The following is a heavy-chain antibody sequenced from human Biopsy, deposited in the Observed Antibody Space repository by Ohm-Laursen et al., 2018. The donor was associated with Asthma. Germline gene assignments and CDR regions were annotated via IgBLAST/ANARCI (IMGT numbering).Heavy chain of an antibody. CDR3: GIVVAANPFQGDC. CDR1: GFAFRSYA. Sequence: SLRLSCAASGFAFRSYAINWVRQAPGKGLEWVAVISYDGSITHYADSVKGRFTISRDNSKNTVYLDISGLRIEDTAVFYCGIVVAANPFQGDCWGQGTLVTVSS. V-gene: IGHV3-30*03. J-gene: IGHJ4*02. CDR2: ISYDGSIT. D-gene: IGHD2-15*01.